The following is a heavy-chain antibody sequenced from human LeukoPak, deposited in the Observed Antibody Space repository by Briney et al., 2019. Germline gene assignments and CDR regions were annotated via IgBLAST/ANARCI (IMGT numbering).Heavy chain of an antibody. V-gene: IGHV3-53*01. J-gene: IGHJ5*02. CDR1: GFTVSSNY. CDR3: ARVYMVRGVKSHNWFDP. CDR2: IYSDGST. Sequence: GGSLRLSCAASGFTVSSNYMSWVRQAPGKGLEWVSVIYSDGSTYYADSVKGRFTISRDNSKNTLYLQMNSLRAEDTAVYYCARVYMVRGVKSHNWFDPWGQGTLVTVSS. D-gene: IGHD3-10*01.